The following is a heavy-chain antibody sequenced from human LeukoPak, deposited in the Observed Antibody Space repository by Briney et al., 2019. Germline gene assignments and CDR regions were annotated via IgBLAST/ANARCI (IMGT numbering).Heavy chain of an antibody. D-gene: IGHD6-19*01. V-gene: IGHV3-9*01. Sequence: GGSLRLSCAASGFKFDDYAMHWLRQAPGKGPEWVAGISWHSNTIDYADSVKGRFTISRDNSKNTMYLQMNSLRAEDTAVYFCAKEYSSGWSYWYFDLWGRGTLVTVSS. CDR3: AKEYSSGWSYWYFDL. J-gene: IGHJ2*01. CDR2: ISWHSNTI. CDR1: GFKFDDYA.